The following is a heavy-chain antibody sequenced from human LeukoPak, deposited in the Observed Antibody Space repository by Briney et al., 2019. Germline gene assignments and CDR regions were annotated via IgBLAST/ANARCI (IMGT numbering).Heavy chain of an antibody. V-gene: IGHV4-61*08. D-gene: IGHD2-8*01. J-gene: IGHJ5*02. CDR3: ARDTRSLGVINWFDP. CDR2: INHSGST. CDR1: GGSISSGGYY. Sequence: PSQTLSLTCTVSGGSISSGGYYWSWIRQPPGKGLEWIGEINHSGSTNYNPSLKSRVTISVDTSKNQFSLKLSSVTAADTAVYYCARDTRSLGVINWFDPWGQGTLVTVSS.